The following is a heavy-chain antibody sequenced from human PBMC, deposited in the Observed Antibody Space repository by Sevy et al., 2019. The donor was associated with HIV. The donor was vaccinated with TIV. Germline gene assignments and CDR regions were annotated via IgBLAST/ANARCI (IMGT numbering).Heavy chain of an antibody. Sequence: GGSLRLSCVVSGYSFSSYAISWVRQAPGKGLEWVSTINARGGSTYYSDSVKGRFTISRDNPKNTLFLQMINLRVDDTAIDYCARPSPRIAAAASAFYDNWGQGTLVTVSS. J-gene: IGHJ4*02. CDR1: GYSFSSYA. CDR2: INARGGST. CDR3: ARPSPRIAAAASAFYDN. D-gene: IGHD6-13*01. V-gene: IGHV3-23*01.